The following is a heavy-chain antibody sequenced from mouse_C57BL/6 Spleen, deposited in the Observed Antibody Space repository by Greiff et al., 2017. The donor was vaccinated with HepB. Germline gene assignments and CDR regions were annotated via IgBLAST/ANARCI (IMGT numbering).Heavy chain of an antibody. CDR1: GYTFTSYW. CDR2: IHPNSGST. Sequence: VKLQQPGAELVKPGASVKLSCKASGYTFTSYWIHWVKQRPGQGLEWIGMIHPNSGSTNYNEKFKSKATLTVDKSSSTAYMQLSILTSEDSAVYYCARGYSNFPWFAYWGQGTLVTVSA. J-gene: IGHJ3*01. CDR3: ARGYSNFPWFAY. D-gene: IGHD2-5*01. V-gene: IGHV1-64*01.